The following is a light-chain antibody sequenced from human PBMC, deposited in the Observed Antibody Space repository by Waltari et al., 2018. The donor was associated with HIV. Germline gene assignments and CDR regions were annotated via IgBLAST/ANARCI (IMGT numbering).Light chain of an antibody. CDR1: SSDVDYYNY. CDR2: DVT. CDR3: SSYTSSSWV. V-gene: IGLV2-14*03. J-gene: IGLJ3*02. Sequence: QSALTQPASVSGSPGQSITISCTGISSDVDYYNYDCWYQQHPGKAPKLMIYDVTHRPSGVSNRFSVSKSVNTASLTISGLQAEDETDYYCSSYTSSSWVFGGGTKLTVL.